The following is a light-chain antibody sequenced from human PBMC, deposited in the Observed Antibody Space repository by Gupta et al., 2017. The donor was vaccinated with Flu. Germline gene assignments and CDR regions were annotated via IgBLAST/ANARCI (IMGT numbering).Light chain of an antibody. CDR3: QSYDSSNCWV. CDR2: EDN. V-gene: IGLV6-57*01. J-gene: IGLJ3*02. CDR1: SGSIASNH. Sequence: NFMLTQPHSVSESPGKTVTISCTHSSGSIASNHVQWYQQRPGSSPTTVIYEDNQRPSGVPDRFSGSIDSSSNSASLTISGLKTEDEADYYCQSYDSSNCWVFGGGTKLTVL.